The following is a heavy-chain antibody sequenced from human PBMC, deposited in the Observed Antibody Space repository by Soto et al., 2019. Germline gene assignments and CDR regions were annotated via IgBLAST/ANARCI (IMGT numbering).Heavy chain of an antibody. CDR2: IYYSGST. CDR3: ARHKMAVTYFDY. CDR1: GGSISSGGYY. J-gene: IGHJ4*02. V-gene: IGHV4-31*03. Sequence: SETLSLTCTVSGGSISSGGYYWSWIRQHPGKGLEWIGYIYYSGSTYYNPSLKSRVTISVDTSKNQFSLKLSSVTAADTAVYYCARHKMAVTYFDYWGQGTLVTVSS. D-gene: IGHD2-21*02.